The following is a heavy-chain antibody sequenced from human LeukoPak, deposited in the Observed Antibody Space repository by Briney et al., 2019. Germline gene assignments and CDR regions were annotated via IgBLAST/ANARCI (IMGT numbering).Heavy chain of an antibody. CDR1: GFNFNTYA. Sequence: GGSLRLSCVASGFNFNTYAMSWVRQAPGKGLEWVSAISGSDPGTYYADSVKGRFTISRDNSKNTLYLQMNSLRAEDTAVYYCAKISSGRLAAHLDRWGQGTLVTVSS. V-gene: IGHV3-23*01. D-gene: IGHD6-6*01. CDR2: ISGSDPGT. J-gene: IGHJ5*02. CDR3: AKISSGRLAAHLDR.